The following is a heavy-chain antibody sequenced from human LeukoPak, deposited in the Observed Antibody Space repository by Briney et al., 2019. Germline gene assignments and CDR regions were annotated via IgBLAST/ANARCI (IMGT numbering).Heavy chain of an antibody. D-gene: IGHD4-17*01. CDR3: VKDTVTTAWGY. J-gene: IGHJ4*02. V-gene: IGHV3-23*01. CDR1: GFTFNSYG. CDR2: VTGSGGNT. Sequence: GGSLRLSCAASGFTFNSYGMSWVRQAPGKGLEWVSAVTGSGGNTYYADSVKGRFTISRDNSNHTLSLQMNSLRAEDTAIYYCVKDTVTTAWGYWGQGTLVTVSS.